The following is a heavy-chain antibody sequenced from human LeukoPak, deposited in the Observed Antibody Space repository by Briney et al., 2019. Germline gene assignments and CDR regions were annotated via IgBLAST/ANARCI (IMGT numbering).Heavy chain of an antibody. V-gene: IGHV4-31*03. CDR1: GGSISSGGYY. CDR3: ARGFRYCSGGSCYPGVNWFDP. J-gene: IGHJ5*02. CDR2: IYYSGST. Sequence: PSETLSLTCTVSGGSISSGGYYWSWIRQHPGKGLEWIGYIYYSGSTYYNPSLKSRVTISVDMSKNQFSLKLSSVTAADTAVYYCARGFRYCSGGSCYPGVNWFDPWGQGTLVTVSS. D-gene: IGHD2-15*01.